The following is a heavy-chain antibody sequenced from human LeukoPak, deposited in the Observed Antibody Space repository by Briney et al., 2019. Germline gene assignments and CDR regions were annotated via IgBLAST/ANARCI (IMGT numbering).Heavy chain of an antibody. J-gene: IGHJ5*02. CDR3: VRDGEGVAISVNYWFDP. CDR1: GFTFTSYD. CDR2: MNPNNGNT. V-gene: IGHV1-8*01. D-gene: IGHD3-10*01. Sequence: ASVKVSCKASGFTFTSYDINWVRQASGQGLEWMGWMNPNNGNTGYAQKFQGRVTMTRDTSINTAYMELRGLRSEETAVYYCVRDGEGVAISVNYWFDPWGQGTLVTVSS.